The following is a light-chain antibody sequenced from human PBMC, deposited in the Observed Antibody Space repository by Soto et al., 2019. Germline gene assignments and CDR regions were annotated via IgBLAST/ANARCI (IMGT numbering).Light chain of an antibody. Sequence: QSALTQPPSVSGAPGQRVTISCTGSSSNIGAGYDVHWYQQLPGTAPKLLIYGNSNRPSGVPDRFSGSKSGTSASLAITGLQAEDEAEYYGQSYDSSLSGWVLGGGTKLTVL. CDR3: QSYDSSLSGWV. CDR1: SSNIGAGYD. J-gene: IGLJ3*02. CDR2: GNS. V-gene: IGLV1-40*01.